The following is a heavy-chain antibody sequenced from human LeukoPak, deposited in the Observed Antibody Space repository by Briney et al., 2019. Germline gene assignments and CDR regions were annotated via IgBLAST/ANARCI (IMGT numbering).Heavy chain of an antibody. CDR1: GFTFSSYA. J-gene: IGHJ4*02. V-gene: IGHV3-30-3*01. D-gene: IGHD6-19*01. Sequence: PGGSLRLSCAASGFTFSSYAMHWVRQAPGKGLEWVAVISCDGSNKYYADSVKGRFTISRDNSKNTLYLQMTSLRAEDTAVYYCARDSGSSGWYLISYYFDYWGQGTLVTVSS. CDR3: ARDSGSSGWYLISYYFDY. CDR2: ISCDGSNK.